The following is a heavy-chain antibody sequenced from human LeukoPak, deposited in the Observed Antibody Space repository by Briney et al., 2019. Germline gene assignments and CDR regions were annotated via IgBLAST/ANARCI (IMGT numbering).Heavy chain of an antibody. CDR2: IRFDGSNN. D-gene: IGHD3-22*01. J-gene: IGHJ4*02. CDR1: GFTFDDYG. Sequence: GGSLRLSCAASGFTFDDYGMSWVRQAPGKGLEWVASIRFDGSNNYYADSVKGRFTISRDNSRNTLYLQMNSLRAEDTAVYYCASSRYDSSGYYGIIAYWGQGTLVTVSS. CDR3: ASSRYDSSGYYGIIAY. V-gene: IGHV3-30*02.